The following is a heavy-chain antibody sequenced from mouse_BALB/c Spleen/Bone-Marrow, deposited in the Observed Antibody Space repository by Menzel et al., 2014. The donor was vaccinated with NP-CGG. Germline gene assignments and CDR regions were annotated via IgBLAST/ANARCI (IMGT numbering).Heavy chain of an antibody. D-gene: IGHD1-1*01. CDR2: INTYSGNT. CDR3: AREGYASTAWFAY. CDR1: GYTFTDYA. V-gene: IGHV1-67*01. J-gene: IGHJ3*01. Sequence: QVQLQQSGPELVRPGVSVKISCKGSGYTFTDYAMHWVKQSHAKSLVWIGVINTYSGNTNYNQNFKGKATMTVDKSSSTAFMELARLTYEDSAIYYCAREGYASTAWFAYWGQGTLVTVSA.